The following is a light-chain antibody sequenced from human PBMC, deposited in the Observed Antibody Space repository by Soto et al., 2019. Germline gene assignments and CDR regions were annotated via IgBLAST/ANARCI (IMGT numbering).Light chain of an antibody. Sequence: DIQMTQSPSSLSASIGDRVTITCRSSQNIVRYLNWYQQKPGKAPKLLLHTASNLQTGVPSRFSRGGYETDFTRTINSLQPEDSATYYCEQSCILPRTFGNGTAVDIK. CDR3: EQSCILPRT. CDR2: TAS. CDR1: QNIVRY. V-gene: IGKV1-39*01. J-gene: IGKJ1*01.